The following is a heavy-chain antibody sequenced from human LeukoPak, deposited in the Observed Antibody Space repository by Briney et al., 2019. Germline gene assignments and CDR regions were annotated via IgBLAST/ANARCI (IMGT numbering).Heavy chain of an antibody. CDR3: ARAGRASYYDSTGTSGY. Sequence: GGSLRLSCAASGFTFDDYGMSWVRQAPGKGLEWVSGINWNGGSTGYADSVKGRFTISRDNAKNSLYLQMNSLRAEDTAVYYCARAGRASYYDSTGTSGYWGQGTLVTVSS. D-gene: IGHD3-22*01. CDR2: INWNGGST. J-gene: IGHJ4*02. CDR1: GFTFDDYG. V-gene: IGHV3-20*04.